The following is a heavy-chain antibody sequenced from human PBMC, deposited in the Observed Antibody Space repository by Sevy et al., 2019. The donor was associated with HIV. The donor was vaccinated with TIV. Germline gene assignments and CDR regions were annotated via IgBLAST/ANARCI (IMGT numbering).Heavy chain of an antibody. Sequence: GGSLRLSCAASGFTFSSYSMNWVRQAPGKGLEWVAVISSDGRNKYYADSVKGRFTISRDNSKNTLYLQMNSLRSEDTAVYYCARDKGESSSSFLGELSYWGQGTLVTVSS. CDR2: ISSDGRNK. V-gene: IGHV3-30*03. J-gene: IGHJ4*02. CDR1: GFTFSSYS. D-gene: IGHD3-16*02. CDR3: ARDKGESSSSFLGELSY.